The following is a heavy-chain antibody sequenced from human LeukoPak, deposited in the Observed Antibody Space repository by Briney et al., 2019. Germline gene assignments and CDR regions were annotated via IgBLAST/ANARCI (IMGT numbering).Heavy chain of an antibody. Sequence: PGGSLRPSCAASGFPVSSNYMSWVRQAPGKGLEWVSVIYSGGTTDYADSVKGRFTISRDNSKNTLYLQMNSLRVEDTAVYYCSRGHYGDYDWGRGTLVTVSS. CDR3: SRGHYGDYD. CDR1: GFPVSSNY. D-gene: IGHD4-17*01. J-gene: IGHJ4*02. V-gene: IGHV3-53*01. CDR2: IYSGGTT.